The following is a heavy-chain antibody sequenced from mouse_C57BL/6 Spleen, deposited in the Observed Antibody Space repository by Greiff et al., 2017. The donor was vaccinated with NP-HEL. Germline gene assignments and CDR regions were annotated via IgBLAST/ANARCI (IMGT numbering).Heavy chain of an antibody. CDR1: GYTFTGYW. V-gene: IGHV1-9*01. Sequence: VQLQQSGAELMKPGASVKLSCKATGYTFTGYWIEWVKQRPGHGLEWIGEILPGSGSTNYHEKFKGKATFTADTSSNTAYMQLSSLTTEDSAIYYCARGGAEIYERWYFDVWGTGTTVTVSS. CDR3: ARGGAEIYERWYFDV. J-gene: IGHJ1*03. D-gene: IGHD2-3*01. CDR2: ILPGSGST.